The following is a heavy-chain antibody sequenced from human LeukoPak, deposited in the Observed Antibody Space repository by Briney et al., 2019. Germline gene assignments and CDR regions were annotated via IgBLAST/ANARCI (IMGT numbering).Heavy chain of an antibody. J-gene: IGHJ6*03. CDR2: ITLYNGNI. Sequence: PGASVKVSCKASGYTFTYGSLHWLQQAPGQGLERMRWITLYNGNINYAKKFQSRVTITRDMSLRTAYIELSSLRSEDSAVYYWARSPAELRFLEWLLLDRGYYYMDVWGKGTTVTVSS. D-gene: IGHD3-3*01. CDR3: ARSPAELRFLEWLLLDRGYYYMDV. V-gene: IGHV1-68*02. CDR1: GYTFTYGS.